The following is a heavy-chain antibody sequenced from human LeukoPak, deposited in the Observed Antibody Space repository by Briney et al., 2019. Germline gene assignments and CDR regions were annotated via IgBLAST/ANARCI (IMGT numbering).Heavy chain of an antibody. J-gene: IGHJ6*03. CDR1: VLTFSNYA. Sequence: GGSLSLSCAASVLTFSNYAMDGVRQAPGKGVECVAGISYEGSNKYYTDSVKGRFTIYRDNSKNTLYLQMNSLRTEDTAVYYCARDKRFYQYQRDYYYSYCMDVWGKGTTVTVSS. CDR3: ARDKRFYQYQRDYYYSYCMDV. V-gene: IGHV3-30*04. D-gene: IGHD3-3*01. CDR2: ISYEGSNK.